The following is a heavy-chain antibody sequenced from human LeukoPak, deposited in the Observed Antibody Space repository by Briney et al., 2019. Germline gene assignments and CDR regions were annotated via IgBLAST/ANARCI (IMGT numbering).Heavy chain of an antibody. V-gene: IGHV4-39*01. CDR2: IYYSGST. CDR3: ARISSSTLAYFFDY. Sequence: SETLSLTCTVSGGTFSSSSYYWGWIRQPPGKGLEWIGSIYYSGSTYYSPSLKSRLTISVDSSKTQFSLNLSSVTAADTAVYYCARISSSTLAYFFDYLGQGTLVTVS. J-gene: IGHJ4*02. D-gene: IGHD6-13*01. CDR1: GGTFSSSSYY.